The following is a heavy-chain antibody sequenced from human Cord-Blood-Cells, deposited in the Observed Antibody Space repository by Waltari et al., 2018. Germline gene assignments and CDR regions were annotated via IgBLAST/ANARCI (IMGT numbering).Heavy chain of an antibody. CDR1: GGTFTGYA. J-gene: IGHJ6*03. V-gene: IGHV1-69*12. Sequence: HVQLVQSGAGVKNPGSSVKVSCNASGGTFTGYALSWVRQALGQGLEWMGGSIPIFGTASNAQKFQGRATITADESTSTAYMGLSSLRSEDTAVYYCASGQGYSYGYYYYYMDVWGKGTTVTVSS. CDR2: SIPIFGTA. CDR3: ASGQGYSYGYYYYYMDV. D-gene: IGHD5-18*01.